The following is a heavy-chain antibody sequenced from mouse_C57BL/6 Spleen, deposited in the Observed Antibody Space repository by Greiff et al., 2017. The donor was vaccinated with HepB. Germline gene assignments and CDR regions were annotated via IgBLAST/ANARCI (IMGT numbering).Heavy chain of an antibody. V-gene: IGHV5-6*01. CDR1: GFTFSSYG. J-gene: IGHJ1*03. CDR2: ISSGGSYT. D-gene: IGHD1-1*01. CDR3: ASDYGSRPRWYFDV. Sequence: EVQLQQSGGDLVKPGGSLKLSCAASGFTFSSYGMSWVRQTPDKRLEWVATISSGGSYTYYPDRVKGRFTISRDNATNTLYLQMSSLKSEDTAMYYCASDYGSRPRWYFDVWGTGTTVTVAS.